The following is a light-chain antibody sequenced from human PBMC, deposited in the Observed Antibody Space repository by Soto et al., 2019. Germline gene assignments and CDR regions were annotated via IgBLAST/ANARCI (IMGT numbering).Light chain of an antibody. V-gene: IGKV1-5*01. J-gene: IGKJ1*01. CDR3: QRYDTYSRT. CDR1: QSIVNW. Sequence: DIQMTQSPSTLSASVGDRVTITCRASQSIVNWLAWYQQKPGKAPKLLIYDASSLESGVPSRFSGSGSGTEFTLTITSLQPDDSATYYCQRYDTYSRTFGQGTKVEIK. CDR2: DAS.